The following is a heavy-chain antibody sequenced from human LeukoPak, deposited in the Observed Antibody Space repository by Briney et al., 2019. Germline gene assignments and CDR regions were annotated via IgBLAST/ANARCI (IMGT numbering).Heavy chain of an antibody. V-gene: IGHV1-2*02. CDR2: VNPNSGGT. J-gene: IGHJ6*03. CDR3: ASSYDLYYMDV. CDR1: GYTLTGYY. Sequence: ASVKVSCKASGYTLTGYYMHWMRQAPGQGLEWMGWVNPNSGGTNYAQKFQGRVTMTRDTSISTAYMELSRLRSDDTAVYHCASSYDLYYMDVWGKGTTVTVSS. D-gene: IGHD5-12*01.